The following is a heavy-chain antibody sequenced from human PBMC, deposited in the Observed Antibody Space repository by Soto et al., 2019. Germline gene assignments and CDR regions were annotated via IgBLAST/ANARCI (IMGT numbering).Heavy chain of an antibody. Sequence: QVQLQESGPGLVKPSQTLSLTCTVSGGSISSGGYYWSWIRQHPGKGLEWIGYIYYIGSTYYNPTLKSRVTISVDTSKNQFSLKLSSVTAADTAVYYCARGGIAVAGQYYFDYWGQGTLVTVSS. D-gene: IGHD6-19*01. CDR1: GGSISSGGYY. J-gene: IGHJ4*02. CDR3: ARGGIAVAGQYYFDY. CDR2: IYYIGST. V-gene: IGHV4-31*03.